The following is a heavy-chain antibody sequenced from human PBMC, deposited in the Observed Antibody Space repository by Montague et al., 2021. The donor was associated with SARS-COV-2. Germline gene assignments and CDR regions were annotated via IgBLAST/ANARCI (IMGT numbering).Heavy chain of an antibody. CDR2: ISYTGST. J-gene: IGHJ2*01. D-gene: IGHD4-23*01. V-gene: IGHV4-39*01. CDR3: ARHVDHCGGNCRYWYFDL. Sequence: SETLSLTCTVSGGSISSNLFYWGWIRQPPGKGLEWIGDISYTGSTYYNPSLKSRVTVAVDTSKNQFSLRLISLTAADTAMYYCARHVDHCGGNCRYWYFDLWGRGSLVTVSS. CDR1: GGSISSNLFY.